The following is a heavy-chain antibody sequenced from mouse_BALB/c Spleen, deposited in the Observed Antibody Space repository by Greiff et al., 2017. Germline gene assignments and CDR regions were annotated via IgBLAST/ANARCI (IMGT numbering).Heavy chain of an antibody. Sequence: VQVVESGPGLVAPSQSLSITCTVSGFSLTGYGVNWVRQPPGKGLEWLGMIWGDGSTDYNSALKSRLSISKDNSKSQVFLKMNSLQTDDTARYYCARGGYYGNYGGYWYFDVWGAGTTVTVSS. J-gene: IGHJ1*01. CDR2: IWGDGST. CDR1: GFSLTGYG. CDR3: ARGGYYGNYGGYWYFDV. D-gene: IGHD2-1*01. V-gene: IGHV2-6-7*01.